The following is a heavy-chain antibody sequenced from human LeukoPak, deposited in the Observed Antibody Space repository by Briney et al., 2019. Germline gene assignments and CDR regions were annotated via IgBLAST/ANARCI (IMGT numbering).Heavy chain of an antibody. J-gene: IGHJ4*02. V-gene: IGHV1-46*01. Sequence: SVKVSCKASGYTFSNYYIHWVRQAPGQGLEWIGKINPSDDDITYAQKFQDRVTMTSDTSTSAVYMELSSLRSEDTAVYYCARTLLTGFYMPPGYWGQGSLVTVSS. CDR1: GYTFSNYY. CDR3: ARTLLTGFYMPPGY. D-gene: IGHD3-9*01. CDR2: INPSDDDI.